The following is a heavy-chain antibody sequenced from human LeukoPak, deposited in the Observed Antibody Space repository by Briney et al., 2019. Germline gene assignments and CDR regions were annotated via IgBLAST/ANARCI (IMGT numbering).Heavy chain of an antibody. D-gene: IGHD1-26*01. CDR1: GYTFTSYD. CDR3: ARDGWELLRAWDY. Sequence: ASVKVSCKASGYTFTSYDINWVRQVTGQGLEWMGWMNPNSGNTGYAQKFQGRVTMTRNTSISTAYMELRSLRSDDTAVYYCARDGWELLRAWDYWGQGTLVTVSS. CDR2: MNPNSGNT. V-gene: IGHV1-8*01. J-gene: IGHJ4*02.